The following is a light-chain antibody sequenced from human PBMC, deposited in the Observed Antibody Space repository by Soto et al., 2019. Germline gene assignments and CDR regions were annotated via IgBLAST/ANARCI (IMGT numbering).Light chain of an antibody. CDR3: QQYNSWPLT. CDR2: DIF. J-gene: IGKJ4*01. Sequence: EIVMTQSPATLTVSPWEITTLSCRSSQSVCSDLAWYHQKPGQAPRLVSYDIFTRATGVPTRISCSGSGTEFTLTISSLQSEDFAVYYCQQYNSWPLTFGGGTKVELK. V-gene: IGKV3D-15*01. CDR1: QSVCSD.